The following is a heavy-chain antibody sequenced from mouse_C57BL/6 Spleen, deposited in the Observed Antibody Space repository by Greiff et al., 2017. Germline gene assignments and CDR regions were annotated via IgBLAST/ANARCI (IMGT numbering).Heavy chain of an antibody. V-gene: IGHV10-1*01. J-gene: IGHJ1*03. CDR3: VRQGDGSSQYWYFDV. CDR2: IRSKSNNYAT. CDR1: GFSFNTYA. D-gene: IGHD1-1*01. Sequence: EVHLVESGGGLVQPKGSLTLSCAASGFSFNTYAMNWVRQAPGKGLEWVACIRSKSNNYATSYADSVKDRFTISRDDSESMLYLQMNNLKTEDTAMYYCVRQGDGSSQYWYFDVWGTGTTVTVAS.